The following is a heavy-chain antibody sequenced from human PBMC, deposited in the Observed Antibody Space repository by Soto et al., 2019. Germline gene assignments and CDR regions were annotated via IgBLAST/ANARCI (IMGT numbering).Heavy chain of an antibody. D-gene: IGHD5-12*01. CDR1: GGSIGSGGYY. CDR3: ARETGRSRDGYTKSAFDI. CDR2: IYYSGST. Sequence: SETLSLTCTVSGGSIGSGGYYWSWIRQHPGKGLEWIGYIYYSGSTYYNPSLKSRVTISVDTSKNQFSLKLSSVTAADTAVYYCARETGRSRDGYTKSAFDIWGQGTMVTV. V-gene: IGHV4-31*03. J-gene: IGHJ3*02.